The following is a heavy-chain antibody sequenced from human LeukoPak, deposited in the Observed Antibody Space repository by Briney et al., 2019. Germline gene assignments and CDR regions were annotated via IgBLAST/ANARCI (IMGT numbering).Heavy chain of an antibody. D-gene: IGHD2-15*01. CDR2: IYYSGST. V-gene: IGHV4-30-4*01. J-gene: IGHJ4*02. CDR1: GGSISRGDYY. CDR3: ARERVYCSGGSCYSRSY. Sequence: PAQTLSLTCTVSGGSISRGDYYWSWIRQPPGKGLEWIVYIYYSGSTYYNPSLKSRVTISVDTSKNQFSLKLTSVTPADTAVYCCARERVYCSGGSCYSRSYWGQGTLVTVSS.